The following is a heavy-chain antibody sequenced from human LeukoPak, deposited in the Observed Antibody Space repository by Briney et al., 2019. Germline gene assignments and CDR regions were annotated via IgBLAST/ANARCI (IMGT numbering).Heavy chain of an antibody. CDR1: GFTFSSYS. CDR2: ISSSSSYI. J-gene: IGHJ5*02. CDR3: ARDTIVGATTWFDP. D-gene: IGHD1-26*01. V-gene: IGHV3-21*01. Sequence: GGSLRLSCAASGFTFSSYSMNWVRQAPGKGLEWVSSISSSSSYIYYADSVKGRFTISRDNAKNSLYLQMNSLRAEDKAVYYCARDTIVGATTWFDPWGQGTLVTVSS.